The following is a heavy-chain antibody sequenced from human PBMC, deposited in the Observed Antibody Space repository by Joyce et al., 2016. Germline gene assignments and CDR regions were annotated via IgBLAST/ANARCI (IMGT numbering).Heavy chain of an antibody. D-gene: IGHD2-8*02. V-gene: IGHV3-53*02. J-gene: IGHJ6*02. Sequence: EVQLVETGGGLIQPGGSLRLSCVGSGFDVKTNYMSWGRQAPGKGLEWISVLYSGVRTYYPDSAKGRFTISTDNSNNILYLQMNSLRAEDTAVYYCARGGYCNGGPCSETHYYFAMDVWGQGTTVTVSS. CDR2: LYSGVRT. CDR3: ARGGYCNGGPCSETHYYFAMDV. CDR1: GFDVKTNY.